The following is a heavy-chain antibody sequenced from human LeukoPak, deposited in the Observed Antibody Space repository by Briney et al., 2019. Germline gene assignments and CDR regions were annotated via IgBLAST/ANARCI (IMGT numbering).Heavy chain of an antibody. CDR2: IIPIFGTA. D-gene: IGHD2-2*02. J-gene: IGHJ6*03. V-gene: IGHV1-69*13. Sequence: ASVKVSCKASGGTFSSYAISWVRQAPGQGLEWMGGIIPIFGTANYAQKFQGRVTITADESTSTAYLELSSLTSDDTAVYYCAREPVESIPYYMDVWGKGTTVTVSS. CDR1: GGTFSSYA. CDR3: AREPVESIPYYMDV.